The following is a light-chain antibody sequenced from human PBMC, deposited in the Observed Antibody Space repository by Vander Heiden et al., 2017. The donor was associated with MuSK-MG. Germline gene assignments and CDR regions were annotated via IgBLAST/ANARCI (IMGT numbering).Light chain of an antibody. V-gene: IGKV2-28*01. J-gene: IGKJ1*01. CDR1: QSLLHSNGYNY. Sequence: DIVMTQSPLSLPVTPGEPASISCRSSQSLLHSNGYNYLDWYLQKPGQSPQLLIYLGSNRAPEVPDRFSGSGSGTDFTLKISRVESEDVGVYYCMQALQTPRTFGQGTKVEIK. CDR3: MQALQTPRT. CDR2: LGS.